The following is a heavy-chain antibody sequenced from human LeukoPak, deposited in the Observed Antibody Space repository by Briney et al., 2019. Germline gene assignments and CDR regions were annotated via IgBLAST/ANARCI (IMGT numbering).Heavy chain of an antibody. CDR3: ARVSIGAWYFDL. J-gene: IGHJ2*01. D-gene: IGHD3-16*01. CDR1: GFTFSDYY. CDR2: ISSSGSTI. V-gene: IGHV3-11*04. Sequence: TGGSLRLSCAASGFTFSDYYMSWIRQAPGKGLEWVSYISSSGSTIYYADSVKGRFTISRDNAKNTQYLQMNRLGAEDTAVYYCARVSIGAWYFDLWGRGTLVTVSS.